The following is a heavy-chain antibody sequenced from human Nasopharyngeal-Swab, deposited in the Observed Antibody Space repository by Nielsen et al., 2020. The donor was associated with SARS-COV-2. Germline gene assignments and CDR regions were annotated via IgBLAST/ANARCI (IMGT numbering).Heavy chain of an antibody. Sequence: GESLKISCTGSGYTFSNYAISWVRQAPGQGLEWVSTVDYDGVRTHYADSEEGRFIISRDNSKNTVYLQIKSLGVEDAAVYYCATWMTAHFDYWGQGTLVT. V-gene: IGHV3-23*01. D-gene: IGHD5-18*01. CDR3: ATWMTAHFDY. J-gene: IGHJ4*02. CDR2: VDYDGVRT. CDR1: GYTFSNYA.